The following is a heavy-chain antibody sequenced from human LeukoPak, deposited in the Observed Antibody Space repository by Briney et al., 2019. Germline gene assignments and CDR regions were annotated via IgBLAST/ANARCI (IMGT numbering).Heavy chain of an antibody. V-gene: IGHV3-30*18. CDR3: AKDLEDIVVVPAASTFDY. CDR2: ISYDGSDK. CDR1: GFTFSSYG. D-gene: IGHD2-2*01. J-gene: IGHJ4*02. Sequence: GGSLRLSCAASGFTFSSYGMHWVRQAPGKGLEWVAVISYDGSDKYYADSVKGRFTISRDNSKNTLYLQMNSLRAEDTAVYYCAKDLEDIVVVPAASTFDYWGQGTLVTVSS.